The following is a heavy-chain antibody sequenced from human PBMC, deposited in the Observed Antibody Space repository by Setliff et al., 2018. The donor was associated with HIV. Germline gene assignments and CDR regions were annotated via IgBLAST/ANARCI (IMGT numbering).Heavy chain of an antibody. Sequence: LSLTCAVSGYSISSGYYWGWIRQPPGKGLEWIASVSHNGKTYYNPSLKSRVTISVDTSKNQISLKMNSVTAADTAVYHCARELSHIVGAPRYMDVWGKGTTVTVSS. CDR2: VSHNGKT. CDR3: ARELSHIVGAPRYMDV. D-gene: IGHD1-26*01. J-gene: IGHJ6*03. V-gene: IGHV4-38-2*02. CDR1: GYSISSGYY.